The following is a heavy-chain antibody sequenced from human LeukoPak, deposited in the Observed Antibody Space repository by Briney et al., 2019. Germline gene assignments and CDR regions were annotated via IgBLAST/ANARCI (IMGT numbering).Heavy chain of an antibody. J-gene: IGHJ4*02. CDR3: ARAVPGSGYYYDYVY. V-gene: IGHV1-46*01. CDR2: INPSGGST. Sequence: ASVKVSCKASGYTFTGYYMHWVRQAPGQGLEWMGIINPSGGSTSYAQKFQGRVTMTRDTSTSTVYMELSSLRSEDTAVYYCARAVPGSGYYYDYVYWGQGTLVTVSS. D-gene: IGHD3-22*01. CDR1: GYTFTGYY.